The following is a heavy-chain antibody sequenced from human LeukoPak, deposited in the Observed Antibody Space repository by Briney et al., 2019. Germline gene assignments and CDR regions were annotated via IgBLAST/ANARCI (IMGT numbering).Heavy chain of an antibody. CDR2: IIPIFGTA. J-gene: IGHJ4*02. CDR1: GGTFSSYA. V-gene: IGHV1-69*05. CDR3: ASGYYYDSSGYYKDY. D-gene: IGHD3-22*01. Sequence: SVKVSCKASGGTFSSYAISWVRQAPGQGLEWMGRIIPIFGTANYAQKFQGRVTITTDESTSTAYMELSSLRSEDTAVYYCASGYYYDSSGYYKDYWGQGTLVTVSS.